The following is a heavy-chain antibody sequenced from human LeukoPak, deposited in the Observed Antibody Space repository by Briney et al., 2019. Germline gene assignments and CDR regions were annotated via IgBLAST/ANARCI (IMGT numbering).Heavy chain of an antibody. J-gene: IGHJ5*02. Sequence: PSETLSLTCAVYGGSFSCYYWSWIRQPPGKGLEWIGEINHSGSTNYNPSLKSRVTISVDTSKNQFSLKLSSVTAADTAVYYCARARPYSSGWYYQEWFDPWGQGTLVTVSS. V-gene: IGHV4-34*01. CDR1: GGSFSCYY. CDR3: ARARPYSSGWYYQEWFDP. CDR2: INHSGST. D-gene: IGHD6-19*01.